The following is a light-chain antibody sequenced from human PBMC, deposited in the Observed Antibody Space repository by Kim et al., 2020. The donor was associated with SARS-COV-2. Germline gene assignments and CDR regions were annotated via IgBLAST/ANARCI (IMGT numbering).Light chain of an antibody. Sequence: EIVLTQSPGTLSLSPGERATLSCRASRTVSSNYLAWYQQKPGQAPSLLIYGASSRATGIPDRFSGSGSGTDFTLTISRLEPEDFAVYYCQQYGSSPCTFGQGAKLVI. CDR2: GAS. V-gene: IGKV3-20*01. J-gene: IGKJ2*02. CDR3: QQYGSSPCT. CDR1: RTVSSNY.